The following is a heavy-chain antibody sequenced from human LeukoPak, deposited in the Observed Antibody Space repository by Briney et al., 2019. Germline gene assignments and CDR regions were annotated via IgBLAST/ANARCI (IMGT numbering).Heavy chain of an antibody. CDR3: ARLRYSSGWYTTLYGMDV. CDR2: IYYSGST. D-gene: IGHD6-19*01. CDR1: GGSISSGGYY. V-gene: IGHV4-31*03. Sequence: SETLSLTCTVSGGSISSGGYYWSWIRQHPGKGLEWIGYIYYSGSTYYNPSLKSRVTISVDTSKNQFSLKLSSVTAADTAVYYCARLRYSSGWYTTLYGMDVWGQGTTVTVSS. J-gene: IGHJ6*02.